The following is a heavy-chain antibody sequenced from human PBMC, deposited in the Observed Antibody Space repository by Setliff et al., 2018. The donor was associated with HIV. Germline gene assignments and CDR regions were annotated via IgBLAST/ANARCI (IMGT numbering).Heavy chain of an antibody. CDR2: IYPGDSDT. Sequence: GESLKISCKGSGYSFTTYWIGWVRQMPGKGLEWMGIIYPGDSDTRYSPSFQGQVTISADKSISTAYLQWSSLKASDTAMYYCARGQDYYYYFMDVWGKGTTVTVSS. CDR3: ARGQDYYYYFMDV. J-gene: IGHJ6*03. V-gene: IGHV5-51*01. CDR1: GYSFTTYW.